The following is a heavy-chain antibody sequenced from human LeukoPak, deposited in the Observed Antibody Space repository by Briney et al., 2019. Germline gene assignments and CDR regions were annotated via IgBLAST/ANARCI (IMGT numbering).Heavy chain of an antibody. J-gene: IGHJ5*02. V-gene: IGHV3-23*01. D-gene: IGHD3-9*01. Sequence: PGGSLRLSCAASGFTFSSYAMSWVRQAPGKGLEWVSSIGSSGANIYYADSVKGRFTISRDNSKNSLYLQMNSLRAEDTAVYYCAKGGLGSDILTTCDPWGQGTLVTVSS. CDR1: GFTFSSYA. CDR2: IGSSGANI. CDR3: AKGGLGSDILTTCDP.